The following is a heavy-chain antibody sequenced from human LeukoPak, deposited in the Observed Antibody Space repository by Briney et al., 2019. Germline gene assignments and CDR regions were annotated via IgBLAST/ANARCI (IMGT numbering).Heavy chain of an antibody. CDR2: IYGGGST. CDR3: ARDSICSGGSCYSDY. J-gene: IGHJ4*02. D-gene: IGHD2-15*01. CDR1: GXTVSGNY. Sequence: PGGSLRLSCAPSGXTVSGNYMSWVRQAPGRGLEWVSSIYGGGSTYYANSVKGRFTISRDNSKNTLYLQMNSLRAEDTAVYYCARDSICSGGSCYSDYWGQGTLVTVSS. V-gene: IGHV3-53*01.